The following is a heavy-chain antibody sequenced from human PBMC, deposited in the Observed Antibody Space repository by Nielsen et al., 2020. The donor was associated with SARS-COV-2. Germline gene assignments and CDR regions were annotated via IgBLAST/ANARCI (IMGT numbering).Heavy chain of an antibody. CDR2: INHSGST. CDR1: GGSFSGYY. D-gene: IGHD3-22*01. V-gene: IGHV4-34*01. CDR3: ASQRYYYDSSGYYYGAYYYYGMDV. J-gene: IGHJ6*02. Sequence: SETLSLTCAVYGGSFSGYYWSWIRQPPGKGLEWIGEINHSGSTNYNPSLKSRVTISVDTSKNQFSLKLSSVTAADTAVYYCASQRYYYDSSGYYYGAYYYYGMDVWGQGTTVTVSS.